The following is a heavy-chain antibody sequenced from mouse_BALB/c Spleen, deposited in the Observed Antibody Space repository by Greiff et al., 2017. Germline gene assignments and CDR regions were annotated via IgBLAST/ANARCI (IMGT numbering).Heavy chain of an antibody. Sequence: DVKLVESGGGLVKPGGSLKLSCAASGFTFSSYAMSWVRQTPEKRLEWVASISSGGSTYYPDSVKGRFTISRDNARNILYLQMSSLRSEDTAMYYCAREDYGSSYELGFAYWGQGTLVTVSA. J-gene: IGHJ3*01. CDR3: AREDYGSSYELGFAY. CDR1: GFTFSSYA. CDR2: ISSGGST. D-gene: IGHD1-1*01. V-gene: IGHV5-6-5*01.